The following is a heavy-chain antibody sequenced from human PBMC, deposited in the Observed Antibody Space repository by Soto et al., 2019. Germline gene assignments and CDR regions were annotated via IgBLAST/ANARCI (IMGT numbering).Heavy chain of an antibody. CDR2: INHSGST. V-gene: IGHV4-34*01. Sequence: SETLSLTCAVYGGSFSGYYWSWIRQPPGKGLEWIGEINHSGSTNYNPSLKSRVTISVDTSKNQFSLKLSSVTAADTAVYYCARGPITMVRGVIIRPFDYWGQGTLLTVSS. J-gene: IGHJ4*02. CDR3: ARGPITMVRGVIIRPFDY. CDR1: GGSFSGYY. D-gene: IGHD3-10*01.